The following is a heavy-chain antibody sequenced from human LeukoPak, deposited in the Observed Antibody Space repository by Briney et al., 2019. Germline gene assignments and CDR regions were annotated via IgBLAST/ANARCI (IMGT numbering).Heavy chain of an antibody. CDR3: AFGINVDTAMVGWFDP. CDR2: INPNSGGT. CDR1: GYTFTGYY. D-gene: IGHD5-18*01. J-gene: IGHJ5*02. V-gene: IGHV1-2*02. Sequence: GASVKVSCKASGYTFTGYYMHWVRQAPGQGLERMGWINPNSGGTNYAQKFQGRVTMTRDTSISTAYMELSRLRSDDTAVYYCAFGINVDTAMVGWFDPWGQGTLVTVSS.